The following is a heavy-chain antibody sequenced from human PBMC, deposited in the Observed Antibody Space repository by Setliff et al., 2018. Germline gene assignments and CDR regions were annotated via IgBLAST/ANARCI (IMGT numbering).Heavy chain of an antibody. V-gene: IGHV4-61*09. CDR1: GGSISSGSYY. CDR2: IYTSGST. D-gene: IGHD4-17*01. Sequence: SETLSLTCTVSGGSISSGSYYWSWIRQPAGKGLEWIGHIYTSGSTNYNPSLKSRVTISVDTSKNQFSLKLSSVTAADTAVYYCARPHDYGDYSLYVWGKGTTVTVSS. J-gene: IGHJ6*04. CDR3: ARPHDYGDYSLYV.